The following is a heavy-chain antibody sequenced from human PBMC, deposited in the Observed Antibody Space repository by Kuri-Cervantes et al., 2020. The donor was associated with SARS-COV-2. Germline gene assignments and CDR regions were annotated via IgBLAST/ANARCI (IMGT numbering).Heavy chain of an antibody. CDR3: ARGAEYYDFWSGYYSDYNWFDP. Sequence: GSLRLSCTVSGGSVSSGSYYWSWIRQPPGKGLEWIGYIYYSGSTNYNPSLKSRVTISVDTSKNQFSLKLSSVTAADTAVYYCARGAEYYDFWSGYYSDYNWFDPWGQGTLVTVSS. J-gene: IGHJ5*02. D-gene: IGHD3-3*01. CDR2: IYYSGST. CDR1: GGSVSSGSYY. V-gene: IGHV4-61*01.